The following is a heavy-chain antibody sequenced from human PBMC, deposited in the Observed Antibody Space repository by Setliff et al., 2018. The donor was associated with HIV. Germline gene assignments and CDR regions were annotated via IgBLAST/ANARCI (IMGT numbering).Heavy chain of an antibody. CDR1: GFTFSSYA. Sequence: GGSLRLSCAASGFTFSSYAMSWVRQAPGKGLEWVSAISGSGGSTYYADSVKGRSTISRDNSKNTLYLQMNSLRAEDTAVYYCAKDWGGYSSSWTGYYFDYWGQGTLVTVSS. CDR2: ISGSGGST. D-gene: IGHD6-13*01. J-gene: IGHJ4*02. CDR3: AKDWGGYSSSWTGYYFDY. V-gene: IGHV3-23*01.